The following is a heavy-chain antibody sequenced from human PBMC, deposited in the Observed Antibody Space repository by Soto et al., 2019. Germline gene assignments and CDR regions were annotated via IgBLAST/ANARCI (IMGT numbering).Heavy chain of an antibody. D-gene: IGHD3-10*01. V-gene: IGHV4-30-2*01. CDR2: IYHSGST. CDR3: ATGSLLWFGEMPMDV. Sequence: QLQLQESGSGLVKPSQTLSLTCAVSGGSISSGGYSWSWIRQPPGKGLEWIGYIYHSGSTYYNPSLKSRVTISVDRSKNQFSLKLSSVTAADTAVYYCATGSLLWFGEMPMDVWGQGTTVTVSS. CDR1: GGSISSGGYS. J-gene: IGHJ6*02.